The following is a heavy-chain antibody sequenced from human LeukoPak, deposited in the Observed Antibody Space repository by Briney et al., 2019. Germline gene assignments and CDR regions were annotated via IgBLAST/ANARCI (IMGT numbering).Heavy chain of an antibody. CDR3: ARAPRGYSYGIDTSFDY. D-gene: IGHD5-18*01. CDR2: TYYRSKWYS. Sequence: SQTLSLTCAISGDSVSSNSAAWNWIRQSPSRGLEWLGRTYYRSKWYSDYAVSVKSRITINPDTSKNQFSLQLNSVTPEDTAVYYCARAPRGYSYGIDTSFDYWGQGTLVTVSS. J-gene: IGHJ4*02. CDR1: GDSVSSNSAA. V-gene: IGHV6-1*01.